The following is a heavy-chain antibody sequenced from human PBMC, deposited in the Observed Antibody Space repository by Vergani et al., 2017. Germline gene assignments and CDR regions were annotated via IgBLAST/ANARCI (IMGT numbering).Heavy chain of an antibody. J-gene: IGHJ4*02. CDR2: IYYSGST. CDR3: ARGPPITMIWDY. D-gene: IGHD3-22*01. CDR1: GSSISSGDYY. Sequence: QVQLQESGPGLVKPSQTLSLTCTVSGSSISSGDYYWSWIRQPPGKGLEWIGYIYYSGSTYYNPSLKSRVTISVDTSKNPFSLKLSSVTAADTAVYYCARGPPITMIWDYWGQGTLVTVSS. V-gene: IGHV4-30-4*08.